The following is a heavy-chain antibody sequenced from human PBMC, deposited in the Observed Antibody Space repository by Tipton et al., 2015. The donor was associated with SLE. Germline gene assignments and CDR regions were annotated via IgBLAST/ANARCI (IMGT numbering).Heavy chain of an antibody. CDR2: IYRSGTA. CDR1: SYSIYNGFY. Sequence: TLSLTCSVSSYSIYNGFYWGWIRQSPGKGLEWIGSIYRSGTAYYNPSLKSRVTISVDTSKNQFSLKLSSVTAADTAVYYCAREGPPIFGVVYYYYYYMDVWGKGTTVTVSS. V-gene: IGHV4-38-2*02. CDR3: AREGPPIFGVVYYYYYYMDV. D-gene: IGHD3-3*01. J-gene: IGHJ6*03.